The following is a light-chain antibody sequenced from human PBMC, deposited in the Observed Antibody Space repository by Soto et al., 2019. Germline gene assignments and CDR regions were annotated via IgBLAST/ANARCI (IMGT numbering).Light chain of an antibody. CDR1: NIGSKS. J-gene: IGLJ2*01. CDR2: YDS. V-gene: IGLV3-21*01. CDR3: QVSDSSSDHVV. Sequence: SYELTQPPSVSVAPGKTARITCGENNIGSKSVHWYQQKPGQAPVLVIYYDSDRPSGIPERFSGSNSGNTATLTISRVEARDEADYHCQVSDSSSDHVVFGGGTKVTVL.